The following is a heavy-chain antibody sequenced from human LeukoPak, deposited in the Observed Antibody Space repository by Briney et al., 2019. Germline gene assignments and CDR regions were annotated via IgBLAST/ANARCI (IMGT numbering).Heavy chain of an antibody. CDR2: ISYDGSNK. D-gene: IGHD2-2*02. J-gene: IGHJ6*02. CDR3: ARPLYCSSTSCYTQGGYYYYYGMDV. Sequence: GGSLRLSCAASGFTFSSYAMHWVRQAPGKGLEWVAVISYDGSNKYYADSVKGRFTISRDNSKNTLYLQMNSLRAEDTAVYYCARPLYCSSTSCYTQGGYYYYYGMDVWGQGTTVTVSS. V-gene: IGHV3-30-3*01. CDR1: GFTFSSYA.